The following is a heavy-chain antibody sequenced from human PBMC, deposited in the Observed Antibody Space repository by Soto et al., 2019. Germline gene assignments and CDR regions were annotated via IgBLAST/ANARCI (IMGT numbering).Heavy chain of an antibody. CDR3: AGEAYDSSGYYYVGY. CDR1: GGSISSYY. D-gene: IGHD3-22*01. CDR2: IYYSGST. V-gene: IGHV4-59*01. J-gene: IGHJ4*02. Sequence: SETLSLTCTVSGGSISSYYWSWIRQPPGKGLEWIGYIYYSGSTNYNPSLKSRVTISVDTSKNQFSLKLSSVTAADTAVYYCAGEAYDSSGYYYVGYWGQGALVTVSS.